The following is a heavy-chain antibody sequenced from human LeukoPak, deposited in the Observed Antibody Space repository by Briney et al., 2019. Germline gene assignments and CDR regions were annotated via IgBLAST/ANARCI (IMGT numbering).Heavy chain of an antibody. D-gene: IGHD5-18*01. J-gene: IGHJ6*04. CDR3: ARGVDTTMAPADV. CDR1: GFTFSNYW. CDR2: IKQDGSEK. V-gene: IGHV3-7*01. Sequence: PGGSLRLSCAASGFTFSNYWMSWVRQAPGKGLEWVANIKQDGSEKYYVDSVKGQFTISRDNAKTSLYLQMNSLRAEDTAVYYCARGVDTTMAPADVWGKGTTVTVSS.